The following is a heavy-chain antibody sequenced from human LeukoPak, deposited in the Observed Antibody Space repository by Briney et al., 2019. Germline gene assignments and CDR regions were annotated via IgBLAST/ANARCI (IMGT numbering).Heavy chain of an antibody. J-gene: IGHJ5*02. V-gene: IGHV1-69*13. CDR2: IIPIFGTA. Sequence: GASVKVSCKASGGTFSSYAISWVRQAPGQGLEWMGGIIPIFGTANYAQKFQGRVTITADESTSTAYMELSNLRSEDTAVYYCARVGNYGSGRFRWFDPWGQGTLVTVSS. D-gene: IGHD3-10*01. CDR1: GGTFSSYA. CDR3: ARVGNYGSGRFRWFDP.